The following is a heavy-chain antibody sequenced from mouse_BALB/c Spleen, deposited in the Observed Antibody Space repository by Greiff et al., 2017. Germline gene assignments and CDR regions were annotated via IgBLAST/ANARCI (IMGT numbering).Heavy chain of an antibody. Sequence: QVQLQQSGAELARPGASVKLSCKASGYTFTSYWMQWVKQRPGQGLEWIGAIYPGDGDTRYTQKFKGKATLTADKSSSTAYMQLSSLASEDSAVYYCARVDYGFDYWGQGTTLTVSS. D-gene: IGHD2-4*01. CDR2: IYPGDGDT. J-gene: IGHJ2*01. CDR1: GYTFTSYW. V-gene: IGHV1-87*01. CDR3: ARVDYGFDY.